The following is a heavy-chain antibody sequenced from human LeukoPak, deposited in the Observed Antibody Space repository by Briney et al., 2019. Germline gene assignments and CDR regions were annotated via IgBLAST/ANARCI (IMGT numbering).Heavy chain of an antibody. J-gene: IGHJ4*02. CDR2: INPNSGGT. CDR1: GYTFTSYR. D-gene: IGHD3-3*01. V-gene: IGHV1-2*06. Sequence: ASVKVSCKASGYTFTSYRISWVRQAPGQGLEWMGRINPNSGGTNYAQKFQGRVTMTRDTSISTAYMELSRLRSDDTAVYYCARDQSLSRPFGRPGYWGQGTLVTVSS. CDR3: ARDQSLSRPFGRPGY.